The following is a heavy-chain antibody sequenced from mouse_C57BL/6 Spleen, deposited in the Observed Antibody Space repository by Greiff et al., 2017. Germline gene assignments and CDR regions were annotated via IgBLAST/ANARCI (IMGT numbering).Heavy chain of an antibody. J-gene: IGHJ4*01. CDR1: GFNIKDYY. D-gene: IGHD2-4*01. CDR2: IDPEDGET. V-gene: IGHV14-2*01. CDR3: ASEGDYDDYYAMDY. Sequence: QLQPSGAELVKPGASVKLSCTASGFNIKDYYMHWVKQRTEQGLEWIGRIDPEDGETKYAPKFQGKATITADTASHTAYLQLSSLTSEDTAVYYCASEGDYDDYYAMDYWGQGTSVTVSS.